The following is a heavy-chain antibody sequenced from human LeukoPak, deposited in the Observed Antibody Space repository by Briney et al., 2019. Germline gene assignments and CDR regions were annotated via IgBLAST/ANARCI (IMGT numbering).Heavy chain of an antibody. J-gene: IGHJ4*02. CDR2: MSAYNGQT. CDR3: ARGLWFGEYEY. CDR1: GYTFTSYY. D-gene: IGHD3-10*01. Sequence: ASVKVSCKASGYTFTSYYIYWVRQAPGQGLEWMGWMSAYNGQTNYAQNFQGRVTMTRDTSTNTAYLELRGLRSDDTAVYFCARGLWFGEYEYWGQGALVTVSS. V-gene: IGHV1-18*01.